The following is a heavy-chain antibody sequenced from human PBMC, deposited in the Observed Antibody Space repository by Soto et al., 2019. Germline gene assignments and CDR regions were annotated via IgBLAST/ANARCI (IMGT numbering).Heavy chain of an antibody. J-gene: IGHJ5*02. CDR1: GFTFSSYS. V-gene: IGHV3-21*01. CDR2: ISSSSSYI. CDR3: ARDPGIAAAATVFDP. D-gene: IGHD6-13*01. Sequence: EVQLVESGGGLVKPGGSLRLSCAASGFTFSSYSMNWVRQAPGKGLEWVSSISSSSSYIYYADSVKGRFTISRDNAKNSLYLQMNSLRAEDTAVYYCARDPGIAAAATVFDPWGQGTLVTVSS.